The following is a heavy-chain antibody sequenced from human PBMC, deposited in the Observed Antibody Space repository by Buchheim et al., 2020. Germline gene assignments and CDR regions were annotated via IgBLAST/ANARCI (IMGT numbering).Heavy chain of an antibody. Sequence: QVQLVQSGAEVKKPGSSVKVSCKASGGTFSSYAISWVRQAPGQGLEWMGGIIPIFGTANYAQKFQGRVTITADESTSTAYMELSSLRSEDTAVYYCARVGCSGGSCYSGAYYYYGIDVWGQGTT. CDR1: GGTFSSYA. D-gene: IGHD2-15*01. CDR3: ARVGCSGGSCYSGAYYYYGIDV. V-gene: IGHV1-69*01. CDR2: IIPIFGTA. J-gene: IGHJ6*02.